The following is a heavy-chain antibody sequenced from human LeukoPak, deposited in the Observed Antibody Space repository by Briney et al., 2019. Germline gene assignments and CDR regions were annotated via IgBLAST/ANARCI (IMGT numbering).Heavy chain of an antibody. CDR1: GFTFSSYA. Sequence: GGSLRLSCAASGFTFSSYAMHWVRQAPGKGLEWVAVISYDGSNKYYADSVKGRFTISRDNSKNTLYLQMNSLRAEDTAVYYCAKDMGYLPYYFDYWGQGTLVTVSS. J-gene: IGHJ4*02. D-gene: IGHD5-12*01. V-gene: IGHV3-30-3*01. CDR3: AKDMGYLPYYFDY. CDR2: ISYDGSNK.